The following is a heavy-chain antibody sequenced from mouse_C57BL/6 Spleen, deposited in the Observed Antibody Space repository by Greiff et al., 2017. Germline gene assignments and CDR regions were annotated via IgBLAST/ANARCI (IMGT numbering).Heavy chain of an antibody. Sequence: EVQLVESGEGLVKPGGSLKLSCAASGFTFSSYAMSWVRQTPEKSLEWVAYISSGGDYIYYADTVKGRFTISRDNARNTLYLQMSSLKSEDTAMYYCTRDRTGPYYAMDYWGQGTSVTVSS. CDR2: ISSGGDYI. CDR3: TRDRTGPYYAMDY. J-gene: IGHJ4*01. D-gene: IGHD4-1*01. CDR1: GFTFSSYA. V-gene: IGHV5-9-1*02.